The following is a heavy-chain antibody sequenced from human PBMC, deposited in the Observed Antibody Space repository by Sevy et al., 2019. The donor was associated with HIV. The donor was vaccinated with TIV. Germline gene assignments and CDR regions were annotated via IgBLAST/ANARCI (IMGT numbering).Heavy chain of an antibody. CDR3: ARDKGQGWFDP. CDR1: GFTFSNYW. J-gene: IGHJ5*02. V-gene: IGHV3-7*01. CDR2: IKQDGSEQ. Sequence: GGSLRLSCAASGFTFSNYWMSWVRQAPGKGLEWVANIKQDGSEQYYVDSVKGRFTISRDNAKNSLSLQMNSLRAGDTAMYYCARDKGQGWFDPWGQGTLVIVSS.